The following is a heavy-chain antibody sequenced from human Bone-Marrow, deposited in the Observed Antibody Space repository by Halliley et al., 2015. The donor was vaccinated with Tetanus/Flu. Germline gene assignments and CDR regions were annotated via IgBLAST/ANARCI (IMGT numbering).Heavy chain of an antibody. CDR3: ARSSLSSSNWGDAFDS. D-gene: IGHD6-13*01. V-gene: IGHV3-21*01. J-gene: IGHJ3*02. Sequence: ISGASDDIKYGDTVKGRFTIARDKAKNLLYLQMNSLSAEDTAIYYCARSSLSSSNWGDAFDSWGQGTKVTVSS. CDR2: ISGASDDI.